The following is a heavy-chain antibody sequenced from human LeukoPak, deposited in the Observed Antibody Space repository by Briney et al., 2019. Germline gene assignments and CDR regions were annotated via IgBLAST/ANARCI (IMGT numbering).Heavy chain of an antibody. V-gene: IGHV1-8*01. CDR1: GYTFTSYD. CDR2: MNPNSGNT. J-gene: IGHJ6*02. D-gene: IGHD6-13*01. Sequence: ASVKVSCKASGYTFTSYDINWVRQATGQGLEWMGWMNPNSGNTGYAQKFQGRVTMTRNTSISTAYMELSSPRSEDTAVYYCARGLYYSSSWYVFYYYYGMDVWGQGTTVTVSS. CDR3: ARGLYYSSSWYVFYYYYGMDV.